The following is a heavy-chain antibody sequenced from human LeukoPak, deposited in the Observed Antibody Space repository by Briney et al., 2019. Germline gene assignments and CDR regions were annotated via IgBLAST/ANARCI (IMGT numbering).Heavy chain of an antibody. CDR3: ARGTNLGGNFDY. Sequence: GGSLRLSCAASGFTFSSYSMNWVRQAPGKGLEWVSSISSSSSYIYYADSVKGRFTISRDNAKNFLYLQMNSLRAEDTAVYYCARGTNLGGNFDYWGQGTLVTVSS. CDR2: ISSSSSYI. V-gene: IGHV3-21*01. CDR1: GFTFSSYS. D-gene: IGHD3-16*01. J-gene: IGHJ4*02.